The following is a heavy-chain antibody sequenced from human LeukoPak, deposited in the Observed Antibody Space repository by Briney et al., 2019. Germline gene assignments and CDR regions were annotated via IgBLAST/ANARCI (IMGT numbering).Heavy chain of an antibody. D-gene: IGHD5-12*01. J-gene: IGHJ6*02. CDR3: ASLRGYSLGMDV. Sequence: PGGSLRLSCAASGFTFSSYSMNWVRQAPGKGLEWVSSISSSSSYIYYADSVKGRFTISRDNAKNSLYLQMNSLRAEDTAVYYCASLRGYSLGMDVWGQGTTVTVSS. V-gene: IGHV3-21*01. CDR2: ISSSSSYI. CDR1: GFTFSSYS.